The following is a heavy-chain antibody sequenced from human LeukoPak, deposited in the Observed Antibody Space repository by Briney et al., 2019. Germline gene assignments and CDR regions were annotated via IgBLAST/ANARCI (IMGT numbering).Heavy chain of an antibody. CDR3: AKNLYADYNVCFDY. V-gene: IGHV3-23*01. CDR2: LSGSGGST. CDR1: GFTYSSYV. Sequence: GGSLRLSCAASGFTYSSYVMGWVRQAPGKGLEWVSALSGSGGSTYYADSVRGRFTISRDNSKSTLYLQMHSLRAEDTAIYYCAKNLYADYNVCFDYWGQGTLVTVSS. J-gene: IGHJ4*02. D-gene: IGHD4-17*01.